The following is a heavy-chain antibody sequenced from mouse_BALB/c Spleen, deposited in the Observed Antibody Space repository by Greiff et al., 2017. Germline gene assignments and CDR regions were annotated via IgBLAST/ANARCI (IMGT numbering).Heavy chain of an antibody. CDR3: ARFGNCGYYAMDY. V-gene: IGHV1-54*01. J-gene: IGHJ4*01. CDR1: GYAFTNYL. CDR2: INPGSGGT. Sequence: QGQLQQSGAELVRPGTSVKVSCKASGYAFTNYLIEWVKQRPGQGLEWIGVINPGSGGTNYNEKFKGKATLTADKSSSTAYMQLSSLTSDDSAVYFCARFGNCGYYAMDYWGQGTSVTVSS. D-gene: IGHD2-1*01.